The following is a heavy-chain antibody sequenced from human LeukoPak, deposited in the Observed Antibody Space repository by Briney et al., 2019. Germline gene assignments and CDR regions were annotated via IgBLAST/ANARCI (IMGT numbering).Heavy chain of an antibody. J-gene: IGHJ3*02. V-gene: IGHV5-51*01. Sequence: GESLKISCKGSGYSFTSYWIGWVRQMPGKGLEWMGIIYPGDSDTRYSPSFEGQVTISADKSISTAYLQWSSLKVSDTAMYYCAIPLRSGYYYRDAFDMWGQGTMVTVSP. CDR3: AIPLRSGYYYRDAFDM. D-gene: IGHD3-22*01. CDR2: IYPGDSDT. CDR1: GYSFTSYW.